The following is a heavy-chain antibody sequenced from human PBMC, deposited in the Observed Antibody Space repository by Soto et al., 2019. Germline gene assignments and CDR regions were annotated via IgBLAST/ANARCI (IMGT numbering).Heavy chain of an antibody. Sequence: SLRLSCAASGFTFSSYSMNWVRQAPGKGLEWVSSISSSSSYIYYADSVKGRFTISRDDAKNSLYLQMNSLRAEDTAVYYCARSRALAIVVVPAAAFVPWGQGTLVTVSS. V-gene: IGHV3-21*01. CDR2: ISSSSSYI. CDR1: GFTFSSYS. D-gene: IGHD2-2*01. CDR3: ARSRALAIVVVPAAAFVP. J-gene: IGHJ5*02.